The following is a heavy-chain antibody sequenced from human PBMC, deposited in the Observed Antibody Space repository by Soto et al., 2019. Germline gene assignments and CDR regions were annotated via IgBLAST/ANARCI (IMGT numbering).Heavy chain of an antibody. D-gene: IGHD2-8*01. J-gene: IGHJ2*01. Sequence: QVQLVQSGAEVKKPGASVKVSCKASGYTFTSYYMYWVRQAPGQGLEWMGIINPSGGSTSYAQKFQGRVTMTRDTSTSTVYMELSSRRYEDTAVYYCAREAYCTNGVCSYWYFDLWGRGTLVTVSS. V-gene: IGHV1-46*01. CDR1: GYTFTSYY. CDR3: AREAYCTNGVCSYWYFDL. CDR2: INPSGGST.